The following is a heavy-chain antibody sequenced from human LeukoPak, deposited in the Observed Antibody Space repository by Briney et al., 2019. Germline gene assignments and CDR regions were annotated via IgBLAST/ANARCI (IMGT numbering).Heavy chain of an antibody. D-gene: IGHD6-13*01. CDR1: GFTFSDYY. CDR3: ARPNVYSSSWYYFDY. V-gene: IGHV3-11*01. J-gene: IGHJ4*02. CDR2: ISSSGSTI. Sequence: PGGSLRLSCAASGFTFSDYYMSWIRHAPGKGLEWVSYISSSGSTIYYADSVKGRFTISRDNAKNSLYLQMNSLRAEDTAVYYCARPNVYSSSWYYFDYWGQGTLVTVSS.